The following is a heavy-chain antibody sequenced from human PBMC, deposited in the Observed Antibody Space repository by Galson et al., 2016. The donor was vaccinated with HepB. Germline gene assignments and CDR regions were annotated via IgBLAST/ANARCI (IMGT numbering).Heavy chain of an antibody. CDR1: GFTFSTCG. Sequence: SLRLSCAASGFTFSTCGMHWVRQAPGKGLEWVAVISYGGNNKYYADSVKGRFTISRDTSRNTLYLQMNSLRAEDTALYYCAKDDSCYYGSGSYSSLKYYYFYGVDVWGQGTTVTVPS. CDR2: ISYGGNNK. V-gene: IGHV3-30*18. CDR3: AKDDSCYYGSGSYSSLKYYYFYGVDV. D-gene: IGHD3-10*01. J-gene: IGHJ6*02.